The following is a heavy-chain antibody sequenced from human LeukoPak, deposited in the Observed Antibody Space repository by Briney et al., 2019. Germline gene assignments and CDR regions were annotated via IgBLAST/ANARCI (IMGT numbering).Heavy chain of an antibody. CDR2: INPNNGGT. J-gene: IGHJ4*02. V-gene: IGHV1-2*02. CDR3: ARSKYSRGIDY. D-gene: IGHD6-13*01. CDR1: GYTFTGYY. Sequence: ASVKVSCKASGYTFTGYYMHWVRQAPGQGLEWMGWINPNNGGTNYAQKFQGRVTMTRDTSISTAYMELSRLRSDDTAVYYCARSKYSRGIDYWGQGTLVTVSS.